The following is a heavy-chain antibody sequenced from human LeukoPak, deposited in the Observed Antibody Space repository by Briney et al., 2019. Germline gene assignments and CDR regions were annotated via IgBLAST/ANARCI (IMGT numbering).Heavy chain of an antibody. D-gene: IGHD4-17*01. J-gene: IGHJ4*02. CDR2: FNSDGRSA. CDR1: GFTFITFG. V-gene: IGHV3-74*01. Sequence: GGSLSLSFAASGFTFITFGLHWVGHPPGKGLVWVSRFNSDGRSAYYADSVKGRFTISRDNAKNTLYLQMNSLRAEDTAVYYCARGRYYLDSWGQGTLVTVSS. CDR3: ARGRYYLDS.